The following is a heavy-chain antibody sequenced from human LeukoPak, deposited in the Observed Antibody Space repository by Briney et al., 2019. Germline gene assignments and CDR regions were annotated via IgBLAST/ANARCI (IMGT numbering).Heavy chain of an antibody. Sequence: ASVNVSCKASGYTFTGDYMHWVRHAPGQGLEWMGWINPNSGGTNYAQKFQGRVTMTRDTSISTAYMELSRLRSDDTAVYYCARVVRGVISYWGQGTLVSVSS. CDR2: INPNSGGT. J-gene: IGHJ4*02. CDR1: GYTFTGDY. V-gene: IGHV1-2*02. CDR3: ARVVRGVISY. D-gene: IGHD3-10*01.